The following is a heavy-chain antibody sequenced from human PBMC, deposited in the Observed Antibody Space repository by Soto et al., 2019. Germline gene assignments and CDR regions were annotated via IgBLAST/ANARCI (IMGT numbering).Heavy chain of an antibody. J-gene: IGHJ6*02. CDR3: AKLGRHYGMDV. Sequence: GESLKISCQGSGYSFTTYWFSRVRQMPGKGLEWMGRIDPSDSYTNYSPSFQGHVTISADKSISTAYLQWSSLKASDSAMYYCAKLGRHYGMDVWGQGTTVTVSS. D-gene: IGHD2-15*01. CDR1: GYSFTTYW. CDR2: IDPSDSYT. V-gene: IGHV5-10-1*01.